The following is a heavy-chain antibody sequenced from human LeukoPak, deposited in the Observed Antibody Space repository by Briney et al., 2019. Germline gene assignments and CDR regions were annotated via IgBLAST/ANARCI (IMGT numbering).Heavy chain of an antibody. D-gene: IGHD6-13*01. Sequence: ASVKVSCKASGYTXTGYYMHGVRQAPGQGLEWMGWINPNSGGTNYAQKLQGRVTMTRDTSISTAYMELSRLRSDDTAVYYCARDGIGASSWYGRGGFDYWGQGTLVTVSS. CDR3: ARDGIGASSWYGRGGFDY. V-gene: IGHV1-2*02. CDR1: GYTXTGYY. CDR2: INPNSGGT. J-gene: IGHJ4*02.